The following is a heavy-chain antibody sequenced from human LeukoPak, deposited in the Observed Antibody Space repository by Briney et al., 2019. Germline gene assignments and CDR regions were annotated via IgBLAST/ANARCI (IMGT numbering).Heavy chain of an antibody. CDR3: ARGLGATTSYGRDV. CDR1: GYTFSSYW. CDR2: INSDGSST. J-gene: IGHJ6*02. Sequence: GGSLRLSCAASGYTFSSYWMHWVRQAPGEGLVWVSRINSDGSSTSYADSVKGRFTVSRDNAKNTLYLQMNSLRGEDMAVYYCARGLGATTSYGRDVGGQGTRVTVSS. D-gene: IGHD1-26*01. V-gene: IGHV3-74*01.